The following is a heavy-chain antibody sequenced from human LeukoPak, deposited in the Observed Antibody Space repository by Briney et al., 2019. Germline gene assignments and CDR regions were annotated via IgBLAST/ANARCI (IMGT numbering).Heavy chain of an antibody. CDR3: ARGDYYDSSRLDAFDI. Sequence: GGSLRLSCAASGFTFSDYYMSWVRQAPGKGLEWVSYISSSGSTIYYADSVKGRFNISRENAKNSVYVQMNSLRGEDTAVYYCARGDYYDSSRLDAFDIWGQGTMVTVSS. CDR1: GFTFSDYY. V-gene: IGHV3-11*01. CDR2: ISSSGSTI. J-gene: IGHJ3*02. D-gene: IGHD3-22*01.